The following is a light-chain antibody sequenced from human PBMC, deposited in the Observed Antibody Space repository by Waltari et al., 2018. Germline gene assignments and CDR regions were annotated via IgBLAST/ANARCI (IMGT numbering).Light chain of an antibody. CDR3: SSYTSSTTLLLI. V-gene: IGLV2-14*03. Sequence: QSALTQPASVSGSPGQSITISCTGTSSDVGGYNYVSWYQKHPGKAPNLLIYDVSNRPSGVSNCFSASKSGNTASLIISGLQAEDEADYYCSSYTSSTTLLLIFGGGTKLTVL. CDR2: DVS. CDR1: SSDVGGYNY. J-gene: IGLJ2*01.